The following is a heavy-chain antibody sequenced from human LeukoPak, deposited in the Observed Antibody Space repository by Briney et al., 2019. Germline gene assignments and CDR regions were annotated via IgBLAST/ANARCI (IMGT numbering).Heavy chain of an antibody. CDR3: ARFKGNYGDYPDAFDI. D-gene: IGHD4-17*01. V-gene: IGHV4-59*01. J-gene: IGHJ3*02. Sequence: PSETLSLTCTVSGGSISRYYWSWIRQPPGKGREWVGYIYYSASTNYNPSLKSRVTISVDTSKNQFYLKLSSVTAADTAVYYCARFKGNYGDYPDAFDIWGQGTTVTVSS. CDR1: GGSISRYY. CDR2: IYYSAST.